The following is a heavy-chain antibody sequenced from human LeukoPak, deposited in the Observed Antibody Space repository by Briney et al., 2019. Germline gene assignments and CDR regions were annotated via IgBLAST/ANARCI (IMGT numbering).Heavy chain of an antibody. CDR1: GFTVSSNY. Sequence: GGSLRLSCVASGFTVSSNYMSWVRQAPGKGREWVAVIYSGGSTYYADSVKGRFTISRDNSKNTLCLQMNSLRAEDTAVYHCARLDSSGWYSVYWGQGTLVTVSS. CDR3: ARLDSSGWYSVY. V-gene: IGHV3-53*01. J-gene: IGHJ4*02. D-gene: IGHD6-19*01. CDR2: IYSGGST.